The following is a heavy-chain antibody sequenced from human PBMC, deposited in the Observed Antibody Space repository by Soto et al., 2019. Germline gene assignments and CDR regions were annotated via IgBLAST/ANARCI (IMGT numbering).Heavy chain of an antibody. Sequence: PWETLSLTCGVCDGSMNSDSSYWGWIRQPPGKGLEWIGVINHSGSTYHNLSLKGRVTMSVDASRNQFSLKLASMTAADTAVYYCARLGGYVSVGYYYLWDSWGQGTLVTVSS. D-gene: IGHD3-22*01. CDR3: ARLGGYVSVGYYYLWDS. CDR2: INHSGST. J-gene: IGHJ4*02. V-gene: IGHV4-39*01. CDR1: DGSMNSDSSY.